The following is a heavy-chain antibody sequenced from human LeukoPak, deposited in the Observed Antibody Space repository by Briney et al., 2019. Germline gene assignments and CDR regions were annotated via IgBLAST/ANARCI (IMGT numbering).Heavy chain of an antibody. CDR1: GYTFTSYD. CDR2: MNPNSGNT. J-gene: IGHJ4*02. CDR3: ARGRTNFPRAAMGF. Sequence: ASVKVSCKASGYTFTSYDINWVRQATGQGLEWMGWMNPNSGNTGYAQKFQSRVTITRNTSISTAYMELSSLRSEDTAVYYCARGRTNFPRAAMGFWGQGTLVTVSS. D-gene: IGHD2-2*01. V-gene: IGHV1-8*03.